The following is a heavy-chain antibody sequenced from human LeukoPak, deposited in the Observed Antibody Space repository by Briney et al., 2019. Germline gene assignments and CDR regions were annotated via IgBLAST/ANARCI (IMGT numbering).Heavy chain of an antibody. CDR3: ARESGGGYSYGRGDY. CDR2: INPNSGGT. Sequence: ASVKVSCKAYGYTFTGYYMHWVRQAPGQGLEWMGRINPNSGGTNYAQKFQGRVTMIRDTSISTAYMELSRLRSDDTAVYYCARESGGGYSYGRGDYWGQGTLVTVSS. J-gene: IGHJ4*02. CDR1: GYTFTGYY. D-gene: IGHD5-18*01. V-gene: IGHV1-2*06.